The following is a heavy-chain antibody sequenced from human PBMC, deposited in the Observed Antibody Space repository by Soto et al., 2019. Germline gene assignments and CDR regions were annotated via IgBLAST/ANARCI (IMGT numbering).Heavy chain of an antibody. CDR3: VRTSLVVAAAAREDY. D-gene: IGHD2-15*01. CDR2: INSDGSST. Sequence: GGSLRLSCAASGFTFSSYWMHWVRQAPGKGLVWVSRINSDGSSTSYADSVKGRFTISRDDAKNTLYLQMNSLRAEDTAVYYCVRTSLVVAAAAREDYWGQGTLVTVSS. V-gene: IGHV3-74*01. CDR1: GFTFSSYW. J-gene: IGHJ4*02.